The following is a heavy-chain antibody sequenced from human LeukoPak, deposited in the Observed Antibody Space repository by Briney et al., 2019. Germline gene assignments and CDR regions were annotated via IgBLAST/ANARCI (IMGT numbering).Heavy chain of an antibody. CDR3: ARSYPFDY. V-gene: IGHV3-48*04. D-gene: IGHD1-26*01. J-gene: IGHJ4*02. Sequence: GGSLRLSCAASGFIFSSYSMNWVRQAPGKGLEWVSYISISSGTISYADSVRGRFTISRDNAKNTLYLQMNSLRAEDTAVYYCARSYPFDYWGQGTLVTVSS. CDR2: ISISSGTI. CDR1: GFIFSSYS.